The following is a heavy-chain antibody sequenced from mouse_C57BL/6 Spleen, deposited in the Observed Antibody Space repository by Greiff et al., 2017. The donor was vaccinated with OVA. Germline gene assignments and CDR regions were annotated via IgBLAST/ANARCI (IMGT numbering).Heavy chain of an antibody. J-gene: IGHJ4*01. CDR2: IWSDGST. Sequence: VQRVESGPGLVAPSQSLSITCTVSGFSLTSYGVHWVRQPPGKGLEWLVVIWSDGSTTYNSALKSRLSISKDNSKSQVFLKMNSLQTDDTAMYYCARHGDYSNHYAMDYWGQGTSVTVSS. V-gene: IGHV2-6-1*01. CDR1: GFSLTSYG. CDR3: ARHGDYSNHYAMDY. D-gene: IGHD2-5*01.